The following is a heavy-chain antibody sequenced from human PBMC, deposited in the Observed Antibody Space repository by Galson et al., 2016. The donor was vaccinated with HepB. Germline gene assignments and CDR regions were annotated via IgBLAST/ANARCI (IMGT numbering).Heavy chain of an antibody. Sequence: SLRLSCAASGFIFDDFDMSWVRQGPEKGLEWVSGINWNGDKTGYADSVKGRFTISRDNIKNSLYLQMDNLRAEDTALYYCRRDGGGGVYWGQATLVTVSS. V-gene: IGHV3-20*04. CDR3: RRDGGGGVY. CDR2: INWNGDKT. D-gene: IGHD3-16*01. J-gene: IGHJ1*01. CDR1: GFIFDDFD.